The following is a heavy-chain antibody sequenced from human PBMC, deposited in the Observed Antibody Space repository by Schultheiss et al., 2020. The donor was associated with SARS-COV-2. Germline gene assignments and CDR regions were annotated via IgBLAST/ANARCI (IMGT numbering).Heavy chain of an antibody. CDR2: INSDGSST. V-gene: IGHV3-74*01. CDR3: ASCSPESCGY. J-gene: IGHJ4*02. Sequence: GGSLRLSCVVSGFTFSSYWMHWVRQPPGKGLVWVSRINSDGSSTSYADSVKGRFTISRDNAKNSLYLQMNSLRAEDTAVYYCASCSPESCGYWGQGALVTVSS. D-gene: IGHD3-16*02. CDR1: GFTFSSYW.